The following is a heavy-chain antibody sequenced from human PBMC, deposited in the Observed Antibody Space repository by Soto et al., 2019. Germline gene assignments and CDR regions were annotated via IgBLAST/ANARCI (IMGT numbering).Heavy chain of an antibody. Sequence: EVQLLESGGGLVQPGGSLRLSCAASGFTFSSYAMSWVRQAPGKGLEWVSAISGSGGSTYYADSVKGRFTISRDNSKDTPYLQMSSLRAEDTAVYYCAKARRAAAGPSDFDYWGQGTLVTVSS. J-gene: IGHJ4*02. V-gene: IGHV3-23*01. CDR1: GFTFSSYA. CDR3: AKARRAAAGPSDFDY. D-gene: IGHD6-13*01. CDR2: ISGSGGST.